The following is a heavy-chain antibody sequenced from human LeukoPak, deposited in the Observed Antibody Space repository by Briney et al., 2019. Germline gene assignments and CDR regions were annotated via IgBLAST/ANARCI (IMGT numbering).Heavy chain of an antibody. V-gene: IGHV6-1*01. CDR3: ARDKGTTVVTRLDAFDI. CDR2: TYYRSKWYN. Sequence: SQTLSLTCAISGDSVSSNSATWNWIGQSPSRGLEWLGRTYYRSKWYNDYALSVKSRITINPDTSKNQFSLQLNSVTPEDTAVYYCARDKGTTVVTRLDAFDIWGQGTMVTVSS. D-gene: IGHD4-23*01. J-gene: IGHJ3*02. CDR1: GDSVSSNSAT.